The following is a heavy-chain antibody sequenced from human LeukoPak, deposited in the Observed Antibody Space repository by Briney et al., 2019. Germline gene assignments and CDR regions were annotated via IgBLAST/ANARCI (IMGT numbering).Heavy chain of an antibody. CDR1: GFTFDDYA. D-gene: IGHD3-16*01. CDR3: ARGPRLPQYFQY. J-gene: IGHJ1*01. V-gene: IGHV3-9*01. CDR2: ISWNSGSI. Sequence: GRSLRLSCAASGFTFDDYAMHWVRQAPGKGLEWVSGISWNSGSIGYADSVKGRFTISRDNAKNSLYLQMNSLRAEDTALYYCARGPRLPQYFQYWGQGTLVTVSS.